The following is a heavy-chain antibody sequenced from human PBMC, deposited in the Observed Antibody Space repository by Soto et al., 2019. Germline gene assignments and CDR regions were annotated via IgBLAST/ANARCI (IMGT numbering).Heavy chain of an antibody. CDR2: INHSGST. Sequence: PSETLSLTCAVYGGSFSGYYWSWIRQPPGKGLEWIGEINHSGSTNYNPSLKSRVTISVDTSKNQFSLKLSSVTAADTAVYYCATGRYCSSTSCPPLAEGGLFDPWGQGTLVTVSS. CDR1: GGSFSGYY. D-gene: IGHD2-2*01. V-gene: IGHV4-34*01. CDR3: ATGRYCSSTSCPPLAEGGLFDP. J-gene: IGHJ5*02.